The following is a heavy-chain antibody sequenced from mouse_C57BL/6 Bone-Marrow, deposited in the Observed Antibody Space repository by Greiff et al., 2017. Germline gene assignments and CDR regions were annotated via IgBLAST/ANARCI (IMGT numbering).Heavy chain of an antibody. D-gene: IGHD2-3*01. J-gene: IGHJ2*01. V-gene: IGHV1-9*01. CDR1: GYTFTGYW. CDR3: ARLGLLRKYFDY. Sequence: VQLQQSGAELMKPGASVKLSCKATGYTFTGYWIEWVKQRPGHGLEWIGEILPGSGSTNYNAKFKGKATFTADTSSNTAYMQLRSLTTEDSAISYSARLGLLRKYFDYWGQGTTLTVSS. CDR2: ILPGSGST.